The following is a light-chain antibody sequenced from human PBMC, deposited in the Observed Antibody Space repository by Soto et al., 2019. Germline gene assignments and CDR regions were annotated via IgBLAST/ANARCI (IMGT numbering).Light chain of an antibody. Sequence: QSALTQPASVSGSPGQSITISCTGTSSDIGSVNYVSWYQQHPGIAPKVMIYEVSNRPSGVSNRFSGSKSGNTAFLTISGLQAEDEADYYCSSYTVNRDTLYVFGTGTKVTVL. CDR2: EVS. CDR1: SSDIGSVNY. CDR3: SSYTVNRDTLYV. J-gene: IGLJ1*01. V-gene: IGLV2-14*01.